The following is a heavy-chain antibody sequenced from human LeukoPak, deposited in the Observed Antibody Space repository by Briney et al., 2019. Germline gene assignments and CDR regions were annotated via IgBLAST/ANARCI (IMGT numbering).Heavy chain of an antibody. CDR3: ARGPLGYCSGGSCSDFDY. J-gene: IGHJ4*02. CDR1: GYTFTSYD. D-gene: IGHD2-15*01. CDR2: MNPNSGNT. Sequence: GASVKVSCKXSGYTFTSYDINWVRQATGQGLEWMGRMNPNSGNTGYSQKFQGRVTMTRNTSISTAYMELSSLRSEDTAVYYCARGPLGYCSGGSCSDFDYWGQGTLVTVSS. V-gene: IGHV1-8*01.